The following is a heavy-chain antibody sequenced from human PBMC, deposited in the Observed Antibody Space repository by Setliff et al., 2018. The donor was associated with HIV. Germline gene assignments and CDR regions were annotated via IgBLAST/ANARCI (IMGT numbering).Heavy chain of an antibody. CDR1: GYTFTSYG. CDR3: ARDFTGGDGYNFWDY. D-gene: IGHD3-3*01. J-gene: IGHJ4*02. V-gene: IGHV1-18*01. Sequence: ASVKVSCKASGYTFTSYGINWVRQAPGQGLEWMGWISAYNGYTNYAQMLQGRVTMTTDTSTSTAYMELSSLRSEDTGMYYCARDFTGGDGYNFWDYWGQGTLVTVSS. CDR2: ISAYNGYT.